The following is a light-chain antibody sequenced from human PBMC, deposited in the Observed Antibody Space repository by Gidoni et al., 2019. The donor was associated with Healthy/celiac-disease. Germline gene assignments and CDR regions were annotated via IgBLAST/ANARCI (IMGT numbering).Light chain of an antibody. V-gene: IGKV1-6*01. Sequence: AIQMTQSPSSLSASVGDRVTITCRASQGIRNDLGWDQQKPGKAPKLLIYAASSLQSGVPSRFSGSGSGTDFTLTIISLQPEDFATYYCLQDYNYPWTFGQGTKVEIK. CDR3: LQDYNYPWT. CDR2: AAS. J-gene: IGKJ1*01. CDR1: QGIRND.